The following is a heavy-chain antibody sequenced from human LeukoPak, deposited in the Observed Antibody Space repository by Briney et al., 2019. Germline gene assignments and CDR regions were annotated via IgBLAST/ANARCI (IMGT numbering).Heavy chain of an antibody. CDR1: GFTFSTYW. Sequence: PGGSLRLSCAASGFTFSTYWMSWVRQAPGKGLEWVANIKQDGSETYYVDSVKGRFTISRDNAKNSVYLQMNSLRAEDTAVYYCARDPTTVDTAMVYWGQGTLVTVSS. J-gene: IGHJ4*02. D-gene: IGHD5-18*01. V-gene: IGHV3-7*01. CDR2: IKQDGSET. CDR3: ARDPTTVDTAMVY.